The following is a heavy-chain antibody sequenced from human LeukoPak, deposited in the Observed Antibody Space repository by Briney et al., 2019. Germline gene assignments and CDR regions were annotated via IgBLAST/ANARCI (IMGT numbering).Heavy chain of an antibody. CDR1: GDSISSANYF. D-gene: IGHD1-1*01. Sequence: SQTLSLTCTVSGDSISSANYFWSWIRQPPGKGLEWIGYIHYSGTTYYNPSLKSRVTISVDRSKNQFSLKLSSVTAADTAVYYCATTAGPSSADYWGQGTLVTVSS. V-gene: IGHV4-30-4*01. J-gene: IGHJ4*02. CDR3: ATTAGPSSADY. CDR2: IHYSGTT.